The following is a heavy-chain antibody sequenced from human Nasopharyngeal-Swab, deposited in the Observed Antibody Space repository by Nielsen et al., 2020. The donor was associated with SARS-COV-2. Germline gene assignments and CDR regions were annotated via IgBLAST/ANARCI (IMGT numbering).Heavy chain of an antibody. D-gene: IGHD2-21*02. J-gene: IGHJ4*02. V-gene: IGHV3-23*01. Sequence: GGSLRLSCAASGFTFSSYAMTWVRQAPGKGLEWLSSITGSGGTTYYTDSVKGRFTISRDNSRNTLYLQMNSLRAEDTAVYYCASVREHIVVVTAIYDYWGQGTLVTVSS. CDR2: ITGSGGTT. CDR1: GFTFSSYA. CDR3: ASVREHIVVVTAIYDY.